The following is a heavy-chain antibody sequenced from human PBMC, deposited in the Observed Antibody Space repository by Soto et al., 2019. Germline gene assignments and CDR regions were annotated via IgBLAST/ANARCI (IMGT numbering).Heavy chain of an antibody. V-gene: IGHV3-23*01. CDR2: ITASDGTT. Sequence: EVQLLESGGGLVQRGGSLRVSCAASGFTFSNYAMSWVRQAPWKGLEWGSAITASDGTTYYADSVKGRFTISRDNSNNTLYLQMNSLRAEDTAVYYCAKGVKAVFGYYYYYMDVWCKGTTVTVSS. D-gene: IGHD3-3*01. J-gene: IGHJ6*03. CDR1: GFTFSNYA. CDR3: AKGVKAVFGYYYYYMDV.